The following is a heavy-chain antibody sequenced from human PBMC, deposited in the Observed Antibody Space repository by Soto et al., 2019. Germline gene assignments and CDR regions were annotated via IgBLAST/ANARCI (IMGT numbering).Heavy chain of an antibody. CDR1: GFSFASFA. Sequence: GGSLRLSCTTSGFSFASFAMTWVRQAPGKGLEWVATISGSDGKTYYADSVKGRFSISRDTSRNTLYLQMNSLRADDTAIYYCAKWSYLDYWGQGTRVTVPS. D-gene: IGHD3-3*01. CDR3: AKWSYLDY. J-gene: IGHJ4*02. V-gene: IGHV3-23*01. CDR2: ISGSDGKT.